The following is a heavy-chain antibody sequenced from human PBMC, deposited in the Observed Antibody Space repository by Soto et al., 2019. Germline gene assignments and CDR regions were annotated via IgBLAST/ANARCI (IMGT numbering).Heavy chain of an antibody. J-gene: IGHJ4*02. CDR3: ARGLAARPLRRYYFDY. V-gene: IGHV4-31*03. D-gene: IGHD6-6*01. Sequence: KTSETLSLTCTVSGGSISSGGYYWSWIRQHPGKGLEWIGYIYYSGSTYYNPSLKSRVTISVDTSKNQFSLKLSSVTAADTAVYYCARGLAARPLRRYYFDYWGQGTLVTVSS. CDR1: GGSISSGGYY. CDR2: IYYSGST.